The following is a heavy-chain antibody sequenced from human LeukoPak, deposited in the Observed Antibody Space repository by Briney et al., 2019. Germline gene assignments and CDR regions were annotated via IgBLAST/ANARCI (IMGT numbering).Heavy chain of an antibody. CDR1: GYTFTSYG. V-gene: IGHV1-18*01. D-gene: IGHD3-22*01. Sequence: ASVKVSCKASGYTFTSYGISWVRQAPGQGLEWMGWISAYNGNTNYAQKVQGRVTMTIDTSTTTGYMELRSLRSDDTAVYYCARLVDDSSGTYWFYFDSWGQGTLVTVSS. CDR3: ARLVDDSSGTYWFYFDS. J-gene: IGHJ4*02. CDR2: ISAYNGNT.